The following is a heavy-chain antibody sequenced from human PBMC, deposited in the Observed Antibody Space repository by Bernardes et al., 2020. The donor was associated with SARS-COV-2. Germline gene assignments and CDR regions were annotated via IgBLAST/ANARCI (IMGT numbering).Heavy chain of an antibody. CDR1: GDSISSSSFY. J-gene: IGHJ4*02. D-gene: IGHD3-10*01. V-gene: IGHV4-39*01. Sequence: SETLSLTCIVSGDSISSSSFYWAWNRQPPGRGLECIGYVYYTGSAYYNPSLKSRVTFSVDTSKNQFSLNLNSVTAADTAVYYCARSSYFSGSYWVNWGQGTLVTVSS. CDR3: ARSSYFSGSYWVN. CDR2: VYYTGSA.